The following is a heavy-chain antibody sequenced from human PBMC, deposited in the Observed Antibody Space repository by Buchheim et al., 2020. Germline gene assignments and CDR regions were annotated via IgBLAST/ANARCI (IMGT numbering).Heavy chain of an antibody. CDR3: ARDLRYDSSGYFDY. CDR1: GFTFSSYA. V-gene: IGHV3-30*04. CDR2: ISYDGSNK. Sequence: QVQLVESGGGVVQPGRSLRLSCAASGFTFSSYAMHWVRQAPGKGLEWVAVISYDGSNKYYADSVKGRFTISSDNSKNTLYLQMNSLRAEDTAVYYCARDLRYDSSGYFDYWGQGTL. J-gene: IGHJ4*02. D-gene: IGHD3-22*01.